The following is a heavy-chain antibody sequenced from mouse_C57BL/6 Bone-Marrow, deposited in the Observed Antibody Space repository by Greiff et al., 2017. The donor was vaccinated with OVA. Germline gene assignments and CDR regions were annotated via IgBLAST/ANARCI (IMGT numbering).Heavy chain of an antibody. CDR2: INPSNGGT. CDR3: ARGGATTVPMDY. CDR1: GYTFTSYW. D-gene: IGHD1-1*01. J-gene: IGHJ4*01. Sequence: VQLQQPGTELVKPGASVKLSCKASGYTFTSYWMHWLKQRPGQGLEWIGNINPSNGGTNYNAKFKSKATLTVDKSSSTAYMQLSSLTSEDSAVYYCARGGATTVPMDYGGQGTSVTVSS. V-gene: IGHV1-53*01.